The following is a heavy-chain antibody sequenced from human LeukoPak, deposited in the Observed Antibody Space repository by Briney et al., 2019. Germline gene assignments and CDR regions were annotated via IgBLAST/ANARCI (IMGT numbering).Heavy chain of an antibody. D-gene: IGHD6-6*01. J-gene: IGHJ4*02. CDR1: GFTFSSYW. CDR3: SRSSEYSTSSGQNL. CDR2: FSIRNGSI. Sequence: GGSLRLSCAASGFTFSSYWMSWVRQAPGKGLEWVSLFSIRNGSIYYADSVKGRFTISRDNAKNSLYLQMNSLRVEDTAVYYCSRSSEYSTSSGQNLWGQGTLVTVSS. V-gene: IGHV3-21*01.